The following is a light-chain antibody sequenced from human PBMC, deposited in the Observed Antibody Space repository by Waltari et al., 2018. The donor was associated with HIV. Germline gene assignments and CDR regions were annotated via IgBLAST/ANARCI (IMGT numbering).Light chain of an antibody. CDR1: NRDVRIYNY. V-gene: IGLV2-14*01. CDR3: CSYTIGRTLV. Sequence: QSALTQPASVSGSPGQSITISCTGTNRDVRIYNYVSWYQQHSGKAPKVMIYEVSHRPSGVSHRFSGSKSGNTASLTISGLQAEDEADYYCCSYTIGRTLVFGTGTKVAV. J-gene: IGLJ1*01. CDR2: EVS.